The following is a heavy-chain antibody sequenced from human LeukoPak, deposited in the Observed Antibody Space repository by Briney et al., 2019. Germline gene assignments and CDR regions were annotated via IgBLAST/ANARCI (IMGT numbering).Heavy chain of an antibody. CDR3: ARQSGRLLDI. D-gene: IGHD3-9*01. Sequence: SSETLSLTCTVSGGSISISGYYWSWIRQPPGKGLEWIGSVYYSGSTNYNPSLKSRVTISLDTSKNQFSLKLNSVTATDTAVFYCARQSGRLLDIWGQGTLVTVSS. J-gene: IGHJ4*02. CDR1: GGSISISGYY. V-gene: IGHV4-59*08. CDR2: VYYSGST.